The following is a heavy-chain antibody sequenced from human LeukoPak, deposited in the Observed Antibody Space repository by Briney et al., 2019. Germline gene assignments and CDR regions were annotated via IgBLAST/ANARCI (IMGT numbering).Heavy chain of an antibody. CDR2: ISWNSGSI. J-gene: IGHJ4*02. Sequence: GGSLRLSCVASGFTFDDYAMHWVRQAPGKGLEWVSGISWNSGSIGYADSVKGRFTISRDNSKNSLYLQMNSLRDEDTAVYYCARDTRFLEWLLGGYFDYWGQGTLVTVSS. CDR1: GFTFDDYA. D-gene: IGHD3-3*01. V-gene: IGHV3-9*01. CDR3: ARDTRFLEWLLGGYFDY.